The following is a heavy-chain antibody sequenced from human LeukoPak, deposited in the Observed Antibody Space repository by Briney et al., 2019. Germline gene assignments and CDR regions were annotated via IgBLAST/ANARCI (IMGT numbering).Heavy chain of an antibody. Sequence: GGSLRLSCAGSGYPFSSYWMPWVRHVPGKGLVWVSRINEGGSSTSYAESVRGRFTISRDNAKNTLYLQMNSLRAEDTAVYYCTRDTFGARDSWGQGTLVTVSS. CDR1: GYPFSSYW. D-gene: IGHD3-10*01. J-gene: IGHJ4*02. CDR2: INEGGSST. V-gene: IGHV3-74*01. CDR3: TRDTFGARDS.